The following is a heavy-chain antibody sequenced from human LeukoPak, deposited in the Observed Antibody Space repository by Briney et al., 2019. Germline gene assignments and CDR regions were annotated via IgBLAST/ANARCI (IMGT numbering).Heavy chain of an antibody. D-gene: IGHD2-2*01. J-gene: IGHJ6*04. CDR2: INHSGST. V-gene: IGHV4-34*01. CDR3: ARGIWYCSSTSCYSGSYYYYGMDV. Sequence: LETLSLTCAVYGGSFSGYYWSWIRQPPGKGLEWIGEINHSGSTNYNPSLKSRVTISVDTSKNQFSLKLSSVTAADTAVYYCARGIWYCSSTSCYSGSYYYYGMDVWGKGTTVTVSS. CDR1: GGSFSGYY.